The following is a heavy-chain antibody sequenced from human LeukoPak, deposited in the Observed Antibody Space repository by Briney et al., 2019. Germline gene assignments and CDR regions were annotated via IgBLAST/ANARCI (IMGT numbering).Heavy chain of an antibody. J-gene: IGHJ4*02. Sequence: GGPLRLSCAASGFTFSTYWMSWVRQAPGKGLEWVGNIRQDGGEKNYVGSVKGRFTISRDNGNNSLYLQMNSLRAEDTAVYYCARRVCSGGSCPFDYWGQGTLVTVSS. CDR3: ARRVCSGGSCPFDY. CDR2: IRQDGGEK. D-gene: IGHD2-15*01. CDR1: GFTFSTYW. V-gene: IGHV3-7*01.